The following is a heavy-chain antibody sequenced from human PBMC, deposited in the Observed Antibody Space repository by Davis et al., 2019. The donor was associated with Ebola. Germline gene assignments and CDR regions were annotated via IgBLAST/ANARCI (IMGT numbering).Heavy chain of an antibody. CDR3: ARVLSYCSGGSCPGGSDH. CDR1: GFTFSSYW. Sequence: PGGSLRLSCAASGFTFSSYWIHWARQAPGKGLVWVSRINTHGSRTRDADSVKGRFTISRDNAKNTLYLQMNSLRAEDTAVYYCARVLSYCSGGSCPGGSDHWGQGTLVTVAS. V-gene: IGHV3-74*01. J-gene: IGHJ4*02. CDR2: INTHGSRT. D-gene: IGHD2-15*01.